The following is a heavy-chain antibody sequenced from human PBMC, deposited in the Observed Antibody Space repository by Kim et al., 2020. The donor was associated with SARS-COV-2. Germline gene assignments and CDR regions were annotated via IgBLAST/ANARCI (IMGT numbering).Heavy chain of an antibody. CDR2: I. J-gene: IGHJ4*02. CDR3: ARVGGGDHLDY. V-gene: IGHV1-46*01. D-gene: IGHD2-21*02. Sequence: ISTAQKFRGRVTMTRETSTSTVYMELSSLRSEDTAVYYCARVGGGDHLDYWGQGTLVTVSS.